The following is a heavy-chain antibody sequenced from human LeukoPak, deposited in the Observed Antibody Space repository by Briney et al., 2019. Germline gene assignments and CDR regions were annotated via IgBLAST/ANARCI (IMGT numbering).Heavy chain of an antibody. V-gene: IGHV4-61*08. CDR2: IYYSGST. J-gene: IGHJ6*02. D-gene: IGHD4-17*01. CDR1: GGSISSGDYY. CDR3: ARDRGYGDYLSYYYYGMDV. Sequence: SETLSLTCTVSGGSISSGDYYWSWIRQPPGQGLEWIGYIYYSGSTNYNPSLKSRVTISVDTSKNQFSLKLSSVTAADTAVYYCARDRGYGDYLSYYYYGMDVWGQGTTVTVSS.